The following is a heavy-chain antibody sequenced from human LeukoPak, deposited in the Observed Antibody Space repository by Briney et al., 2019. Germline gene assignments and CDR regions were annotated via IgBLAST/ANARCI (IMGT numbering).Heavy chain of an antibody. V-gene: IGHV4-59*01. CDR3: ARKVYFDY. CDR2: IYYGGST. Sequence: PSETLSLTCTVSGGSISSYYWSWIRQPPGKGLEWIGYIYYGGSTNYNPSLKSRVTISVDTSKNQFSLKLSSVTAADTAVYYCARKVYFDYWGQGTLVTVSS. CDR1: GGSISSYY. J-gene: IGHJ4*02.